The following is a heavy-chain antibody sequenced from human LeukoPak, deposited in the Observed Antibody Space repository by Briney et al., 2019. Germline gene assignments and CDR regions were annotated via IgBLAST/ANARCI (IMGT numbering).Heavy chain of an antibody. CDR1: GFTFSSYG. CDR2: IRYDGSNK. V-gene: IGHV3-30*02. J-gene: IGHJ4*02. Sequence: GGSLRLSCAASGFTFSSYGMHWVRQAPGKGLEWVAFIRYDGSNKYYADSVKGRFTISRDNSKNTLYLQMNSLRAEDTAVYYCARAVGAVAGPCRCWGQGTLVTVSS. CDR3: ARAVGAVAGPCRC. D-gene: IGHD6-19*01.